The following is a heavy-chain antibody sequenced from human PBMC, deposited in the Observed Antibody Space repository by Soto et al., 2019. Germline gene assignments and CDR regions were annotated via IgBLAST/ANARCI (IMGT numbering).Heavy chain of an antibody. CDR1: GFSFADHW. CDR3: ARDGPHDSYFDS. CDR2: IKQDGTEV. D-gene: IGHD4-4*01. V-gene: IGHV3-7*03. J-gene: IGHJ4*02. Sequence: PGGSLRLSCKASGFSFADHWMSWVRQAPGKGLEWVANIKQDGTEVFYVDSVKGRFTLSSHNSKKALFLQMHGLTADDTAVYYCARDGPHDSYFDSWGQGTRVTVSS.